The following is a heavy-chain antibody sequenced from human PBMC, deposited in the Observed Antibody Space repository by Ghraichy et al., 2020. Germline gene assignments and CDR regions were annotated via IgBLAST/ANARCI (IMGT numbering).Heavy chain of an antibody. J-gene: IGHJ6*02. CDR3: ARDKASGGEYYYGMDV. V-gene: IGHV1-69*04. Sequence: SVKVSCKAPGDTFTNYVFSWVRQAPGQGLEFMGRIVPVLGISTYVQKFQGRVTITADTSTSTIYMEVSSLKSADTAVYYCARDKASGGEYYYGMDVWGQGTAVTVSS. D-gene: IGHD3-16*01. CDR1: GDTFTNYV. CDR2: IVPVLGIS.